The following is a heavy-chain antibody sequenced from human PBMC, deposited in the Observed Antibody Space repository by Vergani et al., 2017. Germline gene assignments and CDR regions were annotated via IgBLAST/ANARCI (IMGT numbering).Heavy chain of an antibody. D-gene: IGHD2-15*01. CDR3: ARGQPQAGSPTPYGDY. J-gene: IGHJ4*02. Sequence: QVQLVESGGGLVKPGGSLRLSCAASAFSFSDYYMSWIRQAPGKGLEWVSYISSSSGYTNYADSVKGRFTISRDNAKNSLFLQMISLIVEATAVYYCARGQPQAGSPTPYGDYWGQGTLVTVSS. CDR2: ISSSSGYT. CDR1: AFSFSDYY. V-gene: IGHV3-11*06.